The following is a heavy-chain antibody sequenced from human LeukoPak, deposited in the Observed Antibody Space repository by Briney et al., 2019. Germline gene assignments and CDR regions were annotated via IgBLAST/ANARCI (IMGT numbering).Heavy chain of an antibody. CDR1: GFTFRTYG. Sequence: GGSLRLSCEASGFTFRTYGMHWVRQAPGKGLEWVALMSYDGTNKDYTDSVKGRFTISRDNAKNSLYLQMNSLRAEDTAVYYCARVSRGSSPYFDYWGQGTLVTVSS. J-gene: IGHJ4*02. CDR2: MSYDGTNK. V-gene: IGHV3-30*03. D-gene: IGHD3-10*01. CDR3: ARVSRGSSPYFDY.